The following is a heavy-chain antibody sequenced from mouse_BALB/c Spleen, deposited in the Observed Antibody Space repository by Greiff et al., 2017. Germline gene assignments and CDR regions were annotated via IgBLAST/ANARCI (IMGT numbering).Heavy chain of an antibody. CDR1: GDSITSGY. J-gene: IGHJ2*01. Sequence: EVMLVESGPSLVKPSQTLSLTCSVTGDSITSGYWNWIRKFPGNKLEYMGYISYSGSTYYNPSLKSRISITRDTSKNQYYLQLNSVTTEDTATYYCAREGTVVAPFDYWGQGTTLTVSS. CDR2: ISYSGST. CDR3: AREGTVVAPFDY. D-gene: IGHD1-1*01. V-gene: IGHV3-8*02.